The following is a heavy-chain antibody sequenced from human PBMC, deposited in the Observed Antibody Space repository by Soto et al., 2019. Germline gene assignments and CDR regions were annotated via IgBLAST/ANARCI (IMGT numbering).Heavy chain of an antibody. CDR1: GGSMRNYF. CDR3: AAGEASSRNLAPYYLDF. CDR2: IHYSGTT. V-gene: IGHV4-59*01. Sequence: SETLSLTCTVSGGSMRNYFWTWIRQPPGKGLEWIGYIHYSGTTSFFPSYNPSLRSRVTISEDTSKNQFSLKLLSVTTAVTAVYFCAAGEASSRNLAPYYLDFWGQGTLVTVSS. D-gene: IGHD6-13*01. J-gene: IGHJ4*02.